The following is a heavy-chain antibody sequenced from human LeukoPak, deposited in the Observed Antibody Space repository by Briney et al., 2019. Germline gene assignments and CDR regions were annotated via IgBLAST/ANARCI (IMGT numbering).Heavy chain of an antibody. CDR3: ARSSRGHFHYYYYGMDV. Sequence: SVRVSCKASGGTFSSYAISWVRQAPGQGLEWMGGIIPIFGTANYAQKFQGRVTITADESTSTAYMELSSLRSEDTAVYYCARSSRGHFHYYYYGMDVWGQGTTVTVSS. J-gene: IGHJ6*02. CDR1: GGTFSSYA. CDR2: IIPIFGTA. V-gene: IGHV1-69*13. D-gene: IGHD6-25*01.